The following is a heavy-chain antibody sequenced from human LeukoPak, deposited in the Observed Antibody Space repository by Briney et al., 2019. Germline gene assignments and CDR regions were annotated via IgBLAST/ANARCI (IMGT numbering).Heavy chain of an antibody. CDR1: GYTFTGYY. CDR3: ARDGVFPFDY. CDR2: MNPNSGNT. V-gene: IGHV1-8*02. J-gene: IGHJ4*02. Sequence: ASVKVSCKASGYTFTGYYMHWVRQATGQGLEWMGWMNPNSGNTGYAQKFQGRVTMTRDTSTSTVYMELSSLRSEDTAVYYCARDGVFPFDYWGQGTLVTVSS. D-gene: IGHD2-21*01.